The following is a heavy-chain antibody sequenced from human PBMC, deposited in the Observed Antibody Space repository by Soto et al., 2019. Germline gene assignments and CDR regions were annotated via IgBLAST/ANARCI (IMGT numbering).Heavy chain of an antibody. CDR2: INSDGSST. CDR1: GFTFSSYW. D-gene: IGHD3-16*02. J-gene: IGHJ3*02. Sequence: EVQLVESGGGLVQPGGSLRLSCAASGFTFSSYWMHWVRQAPGKGLVWVSRINSDGSSTSYADSVKGRFTISRDNAKNTLYRQMNRLRAEDTAVYYCAHLPLRLGELSSAHAFDIWGQGTMVTVSS. CDR3: AHLPLRLGELSSAHAFDI. V-gene: IGHV3-74*01.